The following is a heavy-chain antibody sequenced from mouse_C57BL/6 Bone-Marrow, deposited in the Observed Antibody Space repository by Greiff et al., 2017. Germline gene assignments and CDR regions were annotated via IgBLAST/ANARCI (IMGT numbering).Heavy chain of an antibody. D-gene: IGHD2-3*01. CDR1: GFSLTSYG. V-gene: IGHV2-2*01. CDR3: ARALYDGYHYVGY. Sequence: QVQLKESGPGLVQPSQSLSITCTVSGFSLTSYGVHWVRQSPGKGLEWLGVIWSGGSTDYNAAFISRLSISKDNSKSQVFFKMNSLQADDTAIYYCARALYDGYHYVGYWGQGTTLTVSS. J-gene: IGHJ2*01. CDR2: IWSGGST.